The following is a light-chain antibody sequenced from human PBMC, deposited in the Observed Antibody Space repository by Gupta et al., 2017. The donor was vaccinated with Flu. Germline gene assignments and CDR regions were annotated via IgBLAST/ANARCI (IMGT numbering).Light chain of an antibody. CDR1: SSAVGRSDS. CDR3: SSYTSISTFYV. Sequence: QSALTQPASVSGSPGQSITISCTGTSSAVGRSDSVSWYQQHPGKAPKLLIYDVSSRPSGVSSRFSGSKSGNTASLTISGLQAEDETEYYCSSYTSISTFYVFGTGTKVTVL. CDR2: DVS. V-gene: IGLV2-14*03. J-gene: IGLJ1*01.